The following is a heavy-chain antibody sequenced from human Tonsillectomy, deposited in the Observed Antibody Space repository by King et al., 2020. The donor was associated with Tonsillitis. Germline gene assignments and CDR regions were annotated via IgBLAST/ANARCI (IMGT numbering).Heavy chain of an antibody. CDR1: GYSFTSFW. CDR2: IYPGDSDT. J-gene: IGHJ6*02. CDR3: ARLPYSNYVDYGMDV. D-gene: IGHD4-11*01. Sequence: DVQLVESGAEVKKPGESLKISCKGSGYSFTSFWIAWVRQMPGKGLEWMGIIYPGDSDTRFSPSFQGQVTISADKSISTAYLQWSSLKASDTATYYCARLPYSNYVDYGMDVWGQGTTVTVSS. V-gene: IGHV5-51*01.